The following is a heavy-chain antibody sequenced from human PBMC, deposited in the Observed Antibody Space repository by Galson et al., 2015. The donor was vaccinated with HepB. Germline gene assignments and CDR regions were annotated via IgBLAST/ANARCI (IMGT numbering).Heavy chain of an antibody. CDR2: TYYRSKWYN. CDR3: ARSVFKGQEWLFDF. J-gene: IGHJ4*02. V-gene: IGHV6-1*01. Sequence: CAISGDSVSSNSAAWNWIRQSPSRGLEWLGRTYYRSKWYNDFAVSVKSRIIVNPDTSKNQFSLQLKSVTPEDTAVYYCARSVFKGQEWLFDFWGQGTLVTVSS. CDR1: GDSVSSNSAA. D-gene: IGHD6-19*01.